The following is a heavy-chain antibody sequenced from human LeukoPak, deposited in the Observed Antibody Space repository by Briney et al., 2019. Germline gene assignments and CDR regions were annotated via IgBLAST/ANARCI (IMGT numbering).Heavy chain of an antibody. D-gene: IGHD3-10*01. Sequence: GGSLRLSCAASGFTFSSYWMHWVRHAPGKGLVWVSRINSDGSSTSYADSVKGRFTISRDNAKNTLYLQMNSLRAEDTALYYCARGILWFGELHDYWGQGTLVTVSS. CDR1: GFTFSSYW. CDR2: INSDGSST. CDR3: ARGILWFGELHDY. J-gene: IGHJ4*02. V-gene: IGHV3-74*01.